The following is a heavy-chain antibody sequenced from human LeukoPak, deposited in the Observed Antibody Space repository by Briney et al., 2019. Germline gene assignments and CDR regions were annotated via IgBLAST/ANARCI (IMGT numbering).Heavy chain of an antibody. CDR1: GFTFSDYY. V-gene: IGHV3-11*01. J-gene: IGHJ4*02. D-gene: IGHD3-10*01. CDR3: AKDLPWAMVRGVEIDY. Sequence: PGGSLRLSCAASGFTFSDYYMSWIRQAPGKGLEWVSYISSSGSTIYYADSVKGRFTISRDNSKNTLYLQMNSLRAEDTAVYYCAKDLPWAMVRGVEIDYWGQGTLVTVSS. CDR2: ISSSGSTI.